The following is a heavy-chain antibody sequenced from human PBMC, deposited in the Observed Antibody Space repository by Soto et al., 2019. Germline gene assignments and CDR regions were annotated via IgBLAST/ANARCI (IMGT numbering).Heavy chain of an antibody. CDR1: AFTFSSYG. V-gene: IGHV3-33*05. Sequence: PGGSLRLSCAASAFTFSSYGMSWVRQAPGKGLEWVAVISYDGSNKYYADSVKGRFTISRDNSKNTLYLQMNGLRTEDTAIYYCAKSGSHSYFDYWGQGTLVTVSS. J-gene: IGHJ4*02. CDR2: ISYDGSNK. CDR3: AKSGSHSYFDY. D-gene: IGHD1-26*01.